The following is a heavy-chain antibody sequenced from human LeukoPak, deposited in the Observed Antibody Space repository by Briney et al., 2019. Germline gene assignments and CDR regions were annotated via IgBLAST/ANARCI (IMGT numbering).Heavy chain of an antibody. Sequence: TGGSLRLSCAASGFTFSSYGMHWVRQAPGKGLEWVAFIRYDGSNKYYADSVKGRLTISRDNSKNKLYLQMNSLRAEDTAVYYCAKDLVPPYDFWSGYPDYWGQGTLVTVSS. CDR2: IRYDGSNK. CDR1: GFTFSSYG. V-gene: IGHV3-30*02. CDR3: AKDLVPPYDFWSGYPDY. D-gene: IGHD3-3*01. J-gene: IGHJ4*02.